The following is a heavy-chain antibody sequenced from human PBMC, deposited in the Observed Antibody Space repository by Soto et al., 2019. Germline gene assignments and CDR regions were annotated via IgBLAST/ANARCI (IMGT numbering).Heavy chain of an antibody. J-gene: IGHJ3*02. CDR3: ARRWPLSGWYSKRSLGAFDI. V-gene: IGHV1-18*01. Sequence: QVQLVQSGAEVKKPGASVKVSCKASGYTFTSYGISWVRQAPGQGLEWMGWISAYNGNTNYAQKLKGKAPRTKEPTPSTAYMELRSLRSDDTAVYYCARRWPLSGWYSKRSLGAFDIWGQGTMVTVSS. CDR2: ISAYNGNT. CDR1: GYTFTSYG. D-gene: IGHD6-19*01.